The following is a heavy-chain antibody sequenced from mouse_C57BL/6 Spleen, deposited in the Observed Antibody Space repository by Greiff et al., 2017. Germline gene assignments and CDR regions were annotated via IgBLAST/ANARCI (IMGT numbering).Heavy chain of an antibody. D-gene: IGHD1-1*01. CDR1: GYAFTNYL. Sequence: QVQLKESGAELVRPGTSVKVSCKASGYAFTNYLIEWVKQRPGQGLEWIGVINPGSGGTNYNEKFKGKATLTADKSSSTAYMQLSSLTSEDSAVYFCARRDYYGSSSLTFDYWGQGTTLTVSS. V-gene: IGHV1-54*01. CDR2: INPGSGGT. CDR3: ARRDYYGSSSLTFDY. J-gene: IGHJ2*01.